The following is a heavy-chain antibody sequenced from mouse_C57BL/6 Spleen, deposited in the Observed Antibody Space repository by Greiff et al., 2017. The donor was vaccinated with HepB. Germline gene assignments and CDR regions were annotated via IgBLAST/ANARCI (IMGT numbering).Heavy chain of an antibody. Sequence: VQLQQSGAELVRPGTSVKLSCKASGYTFTSYWMHWVKQRPGQGLEWIGVIDPSDSYTNYNQKFKGKATLTVDTSSSTAYMQLSSLTSEDSAVYYCARRDYDGYWYFDVWGTGTTVTVSS. J-gene: IGHJ1*03. CDR1: GYTFTSYW. V-gene: IGHV1-59*01. D-gene: IGHD2-4*01. CDR2: IDPSDSYT. CDR3: ARRDYDGYWYFDV.